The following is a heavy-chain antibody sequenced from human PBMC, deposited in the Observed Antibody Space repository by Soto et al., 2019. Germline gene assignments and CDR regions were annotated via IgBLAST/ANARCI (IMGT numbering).Heavy chain of an antibody. CDR3: AKGVYSTDYYGMDV. D-gene: IGHD6-13*01. CDR1: GFTFSSFG. Sequence: GGSLRLSCAASGFTFSSFGMHWVRQAPGKGLEWVALISYDGSNTYYADSVKGRFTIPRDNSKNTLYVQMNSLRADDTAVYYCAKGVYSTDYYGMDVWGQGTTVTVSS. V-gene: IGHV3-30*18. J-gene: IGHJ6*02. CDR2: ISYDGSNT.